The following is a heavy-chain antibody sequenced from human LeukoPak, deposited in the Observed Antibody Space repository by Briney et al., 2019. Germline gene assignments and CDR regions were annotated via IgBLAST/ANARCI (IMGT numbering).Heavy chain of an antibody. D-gene: IGHD2-2*01. CDR3: ARDLGEEADSSTSPRTNYYYYYYMDV. Sequence: GASVKVSCKASGYTFTSYGISWVRQAPGQGLEWMGWISAYNGNTNYAQKLQGRVTMTTDTSTSTAYMELRSLRSDDTAVYYCARDLGEEADSSTSPRTNYYYYYYMDVWGKGTTVTVSS. CDR1: GYTFTSYG. CDR2: ISAYNGNT. V-gene: IGHV1-18*01. J-gene: IGHJ6*03.